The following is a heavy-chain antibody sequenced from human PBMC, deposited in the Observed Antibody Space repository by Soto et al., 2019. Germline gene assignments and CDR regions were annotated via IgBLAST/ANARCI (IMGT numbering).Heavy chain of an antibody. CDR1: GFILSRYS. CDR3: ARGSAFTGLDY. J-gene: IGHJ4*02. Sequence: GGSLRLSCAVSGFILSRYSMNWVRQAPGKGLEWVSSIGTSGSYIYDTDSVKGRFTISRDNTKDSLYLQMNSLRAEDTAIYYCARGSAFTGLDYWGQGTPVTVSS. V-gene: IGHV3-21*01. D-gene: IGHD4-4*01. CDR2: IGTSGSYI.